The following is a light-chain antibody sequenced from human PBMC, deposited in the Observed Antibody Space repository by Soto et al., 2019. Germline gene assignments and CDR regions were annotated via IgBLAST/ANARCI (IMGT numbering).Light chain of an antibody. V-gene: IGKV4-1*01. CDR1: QNVLNNSNNKNC. CDR2: WTS. J-gene: IGKJ1*01. Sequence: DIVMTQSPDSLAVSLGERATINCKSSQNVLNNSNNKNCLAWYQQKPGQSPKLLIYWTSTRESGVPDRFSGSGSGTDFTLTISSLQAEDVAVYYCQQYYSTPWTFGQGTKVEIK. CDR3: QQYYSTPWT.